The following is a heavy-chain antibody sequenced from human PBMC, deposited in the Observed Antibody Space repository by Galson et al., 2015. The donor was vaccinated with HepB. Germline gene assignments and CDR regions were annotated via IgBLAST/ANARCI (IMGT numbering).Heavy chain of an antibody. D-gene: IGHD2-8*02. J-gene: IGHJ6*02. CDR2: ISGGGDGT. CDR1: GFTFSSYA. CDR3: AKSLGTGAARGFDV. Sequence: SLRLSCAASGFTFSSYAISWVRQAPGKGLEWVSTISGGGDGTYYADSVKGRFTVSRDNAKSTLSLQMNSLRDEDTAVYYCAKSLGTGAARGFDVWGQGTTVTVSS. V-gene: IGHV3-23*01.